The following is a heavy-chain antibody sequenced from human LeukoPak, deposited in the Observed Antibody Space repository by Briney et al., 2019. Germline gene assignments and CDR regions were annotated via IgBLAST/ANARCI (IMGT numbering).Heavy chain of an antibody. V-gene: IGHV3-21*01. CDR3: ASQDIGVRGVPRWFDP. J-gene: IGHJ5*02. D-gene: IGHD3-10*01. Sequence: GGSLRLSCAASGFTFSSYSMNWVRQAPGKGLEWVSSISSSSSYIYYADSVKGRFTISRDNAKNSLYLQMSSLRAEDTAVYYCASQDIGVRGVPRWFDPWGQGTLVTVSS. CDR1: GFTFSSYS. CDR2: ISSSSSYI.